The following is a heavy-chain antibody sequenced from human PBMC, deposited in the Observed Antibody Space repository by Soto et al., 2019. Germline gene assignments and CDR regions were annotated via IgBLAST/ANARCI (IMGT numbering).Heavy chain of an antibody. Sequence: GGSSRLSCAAYGFTFSSYATHWVRQAPGKGLEWVAVISYDGSNKYYADSVKGRFTISRDNSKNTLYLQMNSLRAEDTAVYYFAIVRLAAAKKWSDP. J-gene: IGHJ5*02. CDR2: ISYDGSNK. D-gene: IGHD6-13*01. CDR1: GFTFSSYA. CDR3: AIVRLAAAKKWSDP. V-gene: IGHV3-30-3*01.